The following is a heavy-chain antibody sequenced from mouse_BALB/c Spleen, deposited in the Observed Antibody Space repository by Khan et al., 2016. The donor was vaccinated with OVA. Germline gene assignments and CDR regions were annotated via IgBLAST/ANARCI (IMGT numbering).Heavy chain of an antibody. CDR3: ATVFDGKWYYAMDY. V-gene: IGHV2-9*02. CDR1: GFSLTTYG. D-gene: IGHD2-1*01. CDR2: IWAGGST. Sequence: VQLKESGPGLVAPSQSLSITCTVSGFSLTTYGVNWVRQPPGQGLEWLGVIWAGGSTNYNSALMSRLSIRKYKSKTQVVLRMNSLQTDDTAVYYCATVFDGKWYYAMDYWGQGTSVTVSS. J-gene: IGHJ4*01.